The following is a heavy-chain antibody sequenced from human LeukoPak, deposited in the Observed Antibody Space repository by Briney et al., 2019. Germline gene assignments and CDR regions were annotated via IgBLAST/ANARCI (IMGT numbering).Heavy chain of an antibody. CDR2: IYPGDSDT. V-gene: IGHV5-51*01. D-gene: IGHD4-17*01. Sequence: GESLEISCKGSGYSFSSYWIGWVRQTPGKGLEWMGIIYPGDSDTRYSPSFQGQVTISADKSISTAYLQWSSLKASDTAMYYCASCYGDYFFDYWGQGTLVTVSS. CDR1: GYSFSSYW. CDR3: ASCYGDYFFDY. J-gene: IGHJ4*02.